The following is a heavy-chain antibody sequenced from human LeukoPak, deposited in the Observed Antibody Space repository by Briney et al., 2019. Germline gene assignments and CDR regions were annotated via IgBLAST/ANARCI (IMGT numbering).Heavy chain of an antibody. D-gene: IGHD2-2*01. CDR1: GASISSYW. V-gene: IGHV4-4*07. J-gene: IGHJ5*02. CDR3: ARDAHCSSTSCSYNWFDP. Sequence: PSETLSLTCTMSGASISSYWWSWIRQPAGKGLEWIGRIYTDGDTNFNPSLKSRVTISVDTSKNQFSLKLSSVTAADTAVYYCARDAHCSSTSCSYNWFDPWGQGTLVTVSS. CDR2: IYTDGDT.